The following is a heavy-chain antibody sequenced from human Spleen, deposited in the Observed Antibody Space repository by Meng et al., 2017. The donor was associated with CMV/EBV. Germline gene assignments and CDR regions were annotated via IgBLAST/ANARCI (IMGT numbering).Heavy chain of an antibody. J-gene: IGHJ4*02. D-gene: IGHD3-10*01. CDR3: VKYRFGAFDY. V-gene: IGHV3-7*01. Sequence: LSCADSGFTFSSYWMSWVRQAPGKGLEWVANIKQDGSEKYYVDSVKGRFTISRDNAKNSLYLQMNSLRAEDTAVYYCVKYRFGAFDYWGQGTLVTVSS. CDR2: IKQDGSEK. CDR1: GFTFSSYW.